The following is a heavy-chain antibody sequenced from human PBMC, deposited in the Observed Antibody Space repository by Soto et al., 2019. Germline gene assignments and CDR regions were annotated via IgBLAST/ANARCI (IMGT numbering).Heavy chain of an antibody. CDR1: GFTFVSYG. CDR3: AKVWGYYYDSSGSDY. CDR2: ISYDGSNK. J-gene: IGHJ4*02. V-gene: IGHV3-30*18. Sequence: GGSLRLSCAASGFTFVSYGMHWVRHAAGKGLEWVAVISYDGSNKYYADSVKGRFTISRDNSKNTLYLQMNSLRAEDTAVYYCAKVWGYYYDSSGSDYWGQGTLVTVSS. D-gene: IGHD3-22*01.